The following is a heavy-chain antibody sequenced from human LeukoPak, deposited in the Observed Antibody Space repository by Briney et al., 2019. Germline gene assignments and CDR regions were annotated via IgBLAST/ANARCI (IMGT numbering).Heavy chain of an antibody. CDR3: ARGRFKWELLPVYYFDY. D-gene: IGHD1-26*01. Sequence: PGGSLRLSCAASGFTFSSYWMSWVRQAPGKGLEWVANIKQDGSEKYYVDSVKGRFTISRDNAKNSLYLQMNSLRAEDTAVYYCARGRFKWELLPVYYFDYWGQGTLVTVSS. CDR1: GFTFSSYW. CDR2: IKQDGSEK. V-gene: IGHV3-7*01. J-gene: IGHJ4*02.